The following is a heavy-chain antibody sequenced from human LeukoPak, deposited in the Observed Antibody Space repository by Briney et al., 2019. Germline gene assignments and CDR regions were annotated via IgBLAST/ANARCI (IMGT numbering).Heavy chain of an antibody. CDR2: IYYSGST. D-gene: IGHD4-17*01. V-gene: IGHV4-30-4*01. CDR3: ARESVRRRRGYYYYGMDV. J-gene: IGHJ6*04. Sequence: SQTLSLTCTVSGGSISSGDNYWSWIRQPPGKGLEWIGYIYYSGSTYYNPSLKSRVTISVDTSKNQFSLKLSSVTAADTAVYYCARESVRRRRGYYYYGMDVWGKGTTVTVSS. CDR1: GGSISSGDNY.